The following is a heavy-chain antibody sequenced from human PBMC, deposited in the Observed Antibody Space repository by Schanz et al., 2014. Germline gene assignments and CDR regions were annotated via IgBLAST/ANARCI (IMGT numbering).Heavy chain of an antibody. CDR1: GFTFSSYA. CDR3: AREQIMAAAGLVDY. CDR2: ISYDGRNK. D-gene: IGHD6-13*01. J-gene: IGHJ4*01. V-gene: IGHV3-30-3*01. Sequence: QVQLVESGGGVVQPGRSLRLSCAASGFTFSSYAMHWVRQAPGKGLEWVAVISYDGRNKYYADSVKGRFTISRDNSKNTLYLQMSSLRAEDTAVYYCAREQIMAAAGLVDYWGHGTLVTVSS.